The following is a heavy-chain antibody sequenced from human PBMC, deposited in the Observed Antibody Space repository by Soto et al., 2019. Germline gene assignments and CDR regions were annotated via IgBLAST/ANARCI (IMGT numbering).Heavy chain of an antibody. CDR3: AREVRDYYYYMDV. CDR2: IYSGGST. CDR1: GFTVSSNY. J-gene: IGHJ6*03. Sequence: EVQLVESGGGLVQPGGSLRLSCAASGFTVSSNYMSWVRQAPGKGLEWVSVIYSGGSTYYVDSVKGRFTISRHNSKNTLYLQMNSLRAEDTAVYYCAREVRDYYYYMDVWGKGTTVTVSS. V-gene: IGHV3-53*04.